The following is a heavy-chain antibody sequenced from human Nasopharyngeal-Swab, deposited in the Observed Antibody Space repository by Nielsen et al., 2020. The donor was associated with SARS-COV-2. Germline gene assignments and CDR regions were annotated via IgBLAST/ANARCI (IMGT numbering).Heavy chain of an antibody. V-gene: IGHV3-74*01. CDR1: GFVFSTYW. J-gene: IGHJ4*02. CDR2: ISTDGTIA. CDR3: AKDLILGPPDYFDY. D-gene: IGHD1-26*01. Sequence: GESLKISCAASGFVFSTYWMHWVRQSPGKGLVRVSAISTDGTIADYADSVRGRFTISRDNAKNTLYLQMNSLRVEDTAVYFCAKDLILGPPDYFDYWGRGTLVTVSS.